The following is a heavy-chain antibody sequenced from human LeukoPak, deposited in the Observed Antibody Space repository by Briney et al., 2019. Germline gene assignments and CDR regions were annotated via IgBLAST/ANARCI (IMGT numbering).Heavy chain of an antibody. V-gene: IGHV4-39*07. CDR3: ARDHPRYDLVNKGVVYPLFDY. CDR2: IYYSGST. D-gene: IGHD5-12*01. Sequence: PSETLSLTCTVSGGSISSSSYYWGWIRQPPGKGLEWIGSIYYSGSTYYNPSLKSRVTISVDTSKNQFSLRLSSVTAADTAVYYCARDHPRYDLVNKGVVYPLFDYWGQGTLVTVSS. CDR1: GGSISSSSYY. J-gene: IGHJ4*02.